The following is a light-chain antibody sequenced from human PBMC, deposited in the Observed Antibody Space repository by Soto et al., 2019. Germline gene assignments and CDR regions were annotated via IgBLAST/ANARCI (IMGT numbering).Light chain of an antibody. CDR3: SSYTSISTLGV. V-gene: IGLV2-14*01. J-gene: IGLJ3*02. Sequence: QSALTQPASVSGSPGQSITISCTGTSSDVGGYNYVSWYQQHPGKAPKLMIYDVSNRPSGVSNSFSGSKSGNTASLTISGLHADDEADYYCSSYTSISTLGVFGGGTKLTVL. CDR1: SSDVGGYNY. CDR2: DVS.